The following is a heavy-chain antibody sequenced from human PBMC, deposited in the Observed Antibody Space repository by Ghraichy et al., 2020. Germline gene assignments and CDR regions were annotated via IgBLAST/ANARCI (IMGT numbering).Heavy chain of an antibody. D-gene: IGHD6-13*01. CDR3: ARVTYSSSYVFDY. J-gene: IGHJ4*02. V-gene: IGHV3-66*01. CDR2: IYSGGST. CDR1: GFTVSSNY. Sequence: GESLNISCAASGFTVSSNYMSWVRQAPGKGLEWVSVIYSGGSTYYADSVKDRFTISRDNSKNTLYLQMNSLRAEDTAVYYCARVTYSSSYVFDYWGQGTLVTVSS.